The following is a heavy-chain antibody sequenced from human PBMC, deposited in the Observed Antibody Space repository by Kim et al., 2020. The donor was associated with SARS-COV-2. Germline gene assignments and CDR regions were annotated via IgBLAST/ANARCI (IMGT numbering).Heavy chain of an antibody. Sequence: SLKSRITISVDASKNQFSLKLSSVTAADTAVYHCARDLAYGSGSWGAFDIWGQGTMVTVSS. J-gene: IGHJ3*02. D-gene: IGHD3-10*01. CDR3: ARDLAYGSGSWGAFDI. V-gene: IGHV4-31*02.